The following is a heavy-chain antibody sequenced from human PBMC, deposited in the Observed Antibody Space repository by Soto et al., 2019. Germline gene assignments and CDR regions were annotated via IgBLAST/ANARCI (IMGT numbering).Heavy chain of an antibody. Sequence: SETLSLTCTVSGGSISSGDYYWSWIRQPPGKGLEWIGYIYYSGSTYYNLSLKSRVTISVDTSKNQFSLKLSSVTAADTAVYYCARFRFGAYYYDSSGYCTFDYWGQGTLVTVSS. J-gene: IGHJ4*02. D-gene: IGHD3-22*01. CDR2: IYYSGST. V-gene: IGHV4-30-4*01. CDR1: GGSISSGDYY. CDR3: ARFRFGAYYYDSSGYCTFDY.